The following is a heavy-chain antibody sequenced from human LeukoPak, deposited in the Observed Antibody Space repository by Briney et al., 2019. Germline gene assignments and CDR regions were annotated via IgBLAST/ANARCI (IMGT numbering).Heavy chain of an antibody. Sequence: PGGSLRLSCAASGFTFSSYAMHWVRQAPGKGLEWVAVISYDGSNKYYADSVKGRFTISRDNSKNTLYLQMNSLRAEDTAVYYCASRYRAAAVPTSDYWGQGTLVTVSS. V-gene: IGHV3-30-3*01. CDR1: GFTFSSYA. J-gene: IGHJ4*02. CDR3: ASRYRAAAVPTSDY. CDR2: ISYDGSNK. D-gene: IGHD6-13*01.